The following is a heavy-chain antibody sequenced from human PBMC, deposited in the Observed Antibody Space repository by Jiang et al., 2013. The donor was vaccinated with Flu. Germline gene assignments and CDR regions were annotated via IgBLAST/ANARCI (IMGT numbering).Heavy chain of an antibody. D-gene: IGHD3-9*01. CDR1: GFSLSTSGVG. V-gene: IGHV2-5*01. CDR3: AHIPSILTGYYNGAGREFDY. Sequence: KPTQTLTLTCTFSGFSLSTSGVGVGWIRQPPGKALEWLALIYWNDDKRYSPSLKSRLTITKDTSKNQVVLTMTNMDPVDTATYYCAHIPSILTGYYNGAGREFDYWGQGTLVTVSS. J-gene: IGHJ4*02. CDR2: IYWNDDK.